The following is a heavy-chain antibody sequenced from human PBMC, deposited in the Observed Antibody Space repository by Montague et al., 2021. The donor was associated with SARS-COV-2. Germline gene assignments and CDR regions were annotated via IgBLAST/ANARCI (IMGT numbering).Heavy chain of an antibody. Sequence: SETLSLTCAVYGGSFSDYYWTWIRQSPGKGLEWIGEINHSGSTNYNPSLKSRVTISVDTSKNQFSLKLSSVTAADTAVYYCARGFDYWGQGTLVTVSS. CDR2: INHSGST. CDR3: ARGFDY. J-gene: IGHJ4*02. CDR1: GGSFSDYY. V-gene: IGHV4-34*01.